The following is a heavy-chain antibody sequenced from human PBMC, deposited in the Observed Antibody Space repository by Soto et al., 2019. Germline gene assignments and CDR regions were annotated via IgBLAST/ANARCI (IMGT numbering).Heavy chain of an antibody. V-gene: IGHV3-30*18. CDR1: GFTFSSYG. D-gene: IGHD3-9*01. CDR3: AKGGLVIDY. J-gene: IGHJ4*02. CDR2: ISYDGSNK. Sequence: QVQLVESGGGVVQPGRSLRLSCAASGFTFSSYGMHWVRQAPGKGLAWVAVISYDGSNKYYADSVKGRFTISRDNSKNTLYLQMNSLKAEDTAVYYCAKGGLVIDYWGQGTLVTVSS.